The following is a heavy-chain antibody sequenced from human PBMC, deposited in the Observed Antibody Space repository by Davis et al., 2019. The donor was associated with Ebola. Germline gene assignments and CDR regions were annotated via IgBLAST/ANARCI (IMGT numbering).Heavy chain of an antibody. CDR3: TREYRSSWYYDY. D-gene: IGHD6-13*01. J-gene: IGHJ4*02. CDR2: IRSKANSYAT. Sequence: GESLKTSCAASGITSRGSAMHWVRQASGKGLEWVGRIRSKANSYATAYAASVKGRFTISRDDSKNTAYLQMNSLKTEDTAVYYCTREYRSSWYYDYWGQGTLVTVSS. V-gene: IGHV3-73*01. CDR1: GITSRGSA.